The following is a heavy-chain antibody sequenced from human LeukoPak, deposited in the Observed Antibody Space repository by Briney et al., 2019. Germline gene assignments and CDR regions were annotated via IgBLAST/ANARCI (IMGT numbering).Heavy chain of an antibody. V-gene: IGHV3-7*01. D-gene: IGHD3-10*01. Sequence: GGSLRLSCAASGFTFSSYSMSWVRQAPGKGLEWVANIKPDGSEKYYVDSVKGRFTISRDNPRNSLYLQMNSLSAEDTAVYYCATAYYYATADWGQGTLVTVSS. CDR1: GFTFSSYS. CDR2: IKPDGSEK. CDR3: ATAYYYATAD. J-gene: IGHJ4*02.